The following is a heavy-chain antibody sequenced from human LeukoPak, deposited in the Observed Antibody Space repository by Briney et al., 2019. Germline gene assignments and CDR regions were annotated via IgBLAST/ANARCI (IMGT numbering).Heavy chain of an antibody. CDR2: ISNNVGSS. J-gene: IGHJ4*02. CDR3: VKITSVTGGDC. V-gene: IGHV3-64D*09. CDR1: AFTFSAYA. Sequence: PGGSLRLSCSTSAFTFSAYAMYCLRQAPGNGLEYVSGISNNVGSSFYADSVKGRFTLSRDNSKNTLYLQMSSLRAEDTAVYYCVKITSVTGGDCWGQGTRLTVSS. D-gene: IGHD1-1*01.